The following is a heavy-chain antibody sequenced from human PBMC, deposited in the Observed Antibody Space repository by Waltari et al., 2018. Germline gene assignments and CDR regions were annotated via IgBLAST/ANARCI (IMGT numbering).Heavy chain of an antibody. D-gene: IGHD6-19*01. Sequence: EVQLVESGGGLVQPGRSLRLPCTASVFTFGDYAMSWVRQAPGKGLEWVGFSRSKAYGGTTEYAASVKGRFTISRDDSKSIAYLQMNSLKTEDTAVYYCTRAQARYSSGWGQGTLVTVSS. V-gene: IGHV3-49*04. CDR3: TRAQARYSSG. J-gene: IGHJ4*02. CDR1: VFTFGDYA. CDR2: SRSKAYGGTT.